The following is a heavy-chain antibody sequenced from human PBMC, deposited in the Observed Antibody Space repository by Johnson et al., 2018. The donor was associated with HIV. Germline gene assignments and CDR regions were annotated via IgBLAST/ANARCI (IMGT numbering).Heavy chain of an antibody. CDR2: ISSSGSTI. Sequence: QVQLVESGGGLVKPGGSLRLSCAASGFTFSDYYMSWIRQAPGKGLEWVSYISSSGSTIYYADSVKGRFTISRDNAKNSLYLQMNSLRADDTAVYYCAKGDKMATITSRYDAFDLWGQGTMVIVSS. CDR1: GFTFSDYY. CDR3: AKGDKMATITSRYDAFDL. D-gene: IGHD5-24*01. J-gene: IGHJ3*01. V-gene: IGHV3-11*04.